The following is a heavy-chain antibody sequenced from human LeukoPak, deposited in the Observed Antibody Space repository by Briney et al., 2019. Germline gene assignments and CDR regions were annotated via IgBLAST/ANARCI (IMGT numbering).Heavy chain of an antibody. Sequence: ASVKVSCKAPGYTFTSYGISWVRQAPGQGLEWMGWISPYNGNTNYAQKFQGRVTMTTDTSTSTAYMDLRSLRSDDTAVYYCARGGLGYCSGGSCPSNWFDPWGQGTLVTVSS. J-gene: IGHJ5*02. CDR2: ISPYNGNT. D-gene: IGHD2-15*01. CDR1: GYTFTSYG. CDR3: ARGGLGYCSGGSCPSNWFDP. V-gene: IGHV1-18*01.